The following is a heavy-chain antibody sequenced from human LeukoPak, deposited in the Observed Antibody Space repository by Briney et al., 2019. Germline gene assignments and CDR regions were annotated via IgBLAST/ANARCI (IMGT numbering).Heavy chain of an antibody. CDR3: AKRGVVVRVFLVGFHREAYYFDS. D-gene: IGHD3-16*02. J-gene: IGHJ4*02. V-gene: IGHV3-23*01. CDR1: GITLSHYA. Sequence: GGSLRLSCGVSGITLSHYAMSWVRQAPGKGLEWAASLSGSAGGTTYADSVKGRFTISRDNSKNTLFLQMDRLRAEDTAVYFCAKRGVVVRVFLVGFHREAYYFDSCGQGAQVTVSS. CDR2: LSGSAGGT.